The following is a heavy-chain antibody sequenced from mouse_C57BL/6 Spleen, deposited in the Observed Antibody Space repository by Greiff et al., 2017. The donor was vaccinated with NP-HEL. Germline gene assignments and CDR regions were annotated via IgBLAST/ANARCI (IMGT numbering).Heavy chain of an antibody. Sequence: VQLQESGAELARPGASVKLSCKASGYTFTSYGISWVKQRTGQGLEWIGEIYPRSGNTYYNEKFKGKATLTADKSSSTAYMELRSLTSEDSAVYFCARSDYDYDYAMDYWGQGTSVTVSS. CDR1: GYTFTSYG. D-gene: IGHD2-4*01. V-gene: IGHV1-81*01. J-gene: IGHJ4*01. CDR2: IYPRSGNT. CDR3: ARSDYDYDYAMDY.